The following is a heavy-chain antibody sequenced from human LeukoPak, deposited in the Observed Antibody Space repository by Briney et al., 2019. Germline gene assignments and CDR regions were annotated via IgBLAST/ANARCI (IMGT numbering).Heavy chain of an antibody. CDR2: MYYSGST. D-gene: IGHD3-3*01. CDR3: VRHCLKYYDYDFLDP. J-gene: IGHJ5*02. V-gene: IGHV4-39*01. Sequence: PSETLSLTCTVSGGSISSNYYYWVWIRQPPGKGLEWIGSMYYSGSTYYNPSLKSRVTISVDTSKNQFSLKLNSETAADTAVYYCVRHCLKYYDYDFLDPWGQGTLVTVSS. CDR1: GGSISSNYYY.